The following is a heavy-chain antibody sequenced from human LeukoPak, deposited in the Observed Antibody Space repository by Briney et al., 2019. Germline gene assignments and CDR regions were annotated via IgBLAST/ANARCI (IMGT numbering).Heavy chain of an antibody. CDR3: ATKYVRFGVDY. CDR1: GYTLTELS. D-gene: IGHD3-10*01. J-gene: IGHJ4*02. V-gene: IGHV1-24*01. CDR2: FDPEDGET. Sequence: GASVKVSCKVSGYTLTELSMHWVRQAPGKGLEWMGGFDPEDGETIYAQKFQGRVTMTEGTSTDTAYMELSSLRSEDTAVYYCATKYVRFGVDYWGQGTLVTVSS.